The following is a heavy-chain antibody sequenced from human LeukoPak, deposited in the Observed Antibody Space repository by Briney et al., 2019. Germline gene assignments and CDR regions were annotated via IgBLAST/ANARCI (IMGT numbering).Heavy chain of an antibody. CDR1: GYTFTSYG. Sequence: GASVKVSCKASGYTFTSYGISWVRQAPGQGLEWMGWISAYNGNTNYAQKLQGRVTMTTDTSTSTAYMELRSLRSDDTAVYYCARDTWKSSSCQPDYWGQGTLVTVSS. CDR3: ARDTWKSSSCQPDY. J-gene: IGHJ4*02. V-gene: IGHV1-18*01. CDR2: ISAYNGNT. D-gene: IGHD6-13*01.